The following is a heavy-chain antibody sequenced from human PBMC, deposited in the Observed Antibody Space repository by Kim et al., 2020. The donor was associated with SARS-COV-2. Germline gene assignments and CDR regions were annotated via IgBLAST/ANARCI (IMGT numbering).Heavy chain of an antibody. Sequence: GGSLRLSCAASGFTFSSYAMSWVRQAPGKGLEWVSAISGSGGSTYYADSVKGRFTISRDNSKNTLYLQMNSLRAEDTAVYYCAKDLLPRVVLLWFGESIFDYWGQGTLGTVSS. V-gene: IGHV3-23*01. CDR1: GFTFSSYA. D-gene: IGHD3-10*01. CDR2: ISGSGGST. J-gene: IGHJ4*02. CDR3: AKDLLPRVVLLWFGESIFDY.